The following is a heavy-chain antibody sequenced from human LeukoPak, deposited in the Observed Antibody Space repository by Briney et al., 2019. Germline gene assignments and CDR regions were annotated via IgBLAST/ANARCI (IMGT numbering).Heavy chain of an antibody. D-gene: IGHD3-22*01. CDR1: GGSISSGSYY. J-gene: IGHJ6*02. CDR2: IYTSGST. CDR3: ARGTYYYDSSDIQGYYYGMDV. Sequence: SETLSLTCTVSGGSISSGSYYWSWIRQPAGKRLEWIGRIYTSGSTNYNPSLKSRVTISIDTSKNQFSLKLSSVTAADTAVFYCARGTYYYDSSDIQGYYYGMDVWGQGTTVTVSS. V-gene: IGHV4-61*02.